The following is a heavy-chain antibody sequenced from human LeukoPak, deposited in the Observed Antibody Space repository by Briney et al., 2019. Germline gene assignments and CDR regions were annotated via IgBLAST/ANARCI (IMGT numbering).Heavy chain of an antibody. CDR2: ISWDGGST. J-gene: IGHJ4*02. V-gene: IGHV3-43*01. Sequence: GGSLRLSCAASGFTFDDYTMHWVRQAPGKGLEWVSLISWDGGSTYYADSVKGRFTISRDSSKNSLYLQMNSLRTEDTALYYCAKEGDGYNSPLGYWGQGTLVTVSS. CDR1: GFTFDDYT. CDR3: AKEGDGYNSPLGY. D-gene: IGHD5-24*01.